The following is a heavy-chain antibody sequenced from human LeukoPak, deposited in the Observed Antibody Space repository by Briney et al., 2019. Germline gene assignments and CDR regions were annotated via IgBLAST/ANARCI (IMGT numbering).Heavy chain of an antibody. J-gene: IGHJ4*02. CDR3: ARERGYSSSWFY. V-gene: IGHV4-34*01. Sequence: SETLSLTCAVYGGSFSGYYWTWIRQPPGKGLEWIGEINHSGSTNYNPSLKSRVTISVDTSKNQFSLELTSVTAADTAVYYCARERGYSSSWFYWGQGTLVTVSS. CDR1: GGSFSGYY. D-gene: IGHD6-13*01. CDR2: INHSGST.